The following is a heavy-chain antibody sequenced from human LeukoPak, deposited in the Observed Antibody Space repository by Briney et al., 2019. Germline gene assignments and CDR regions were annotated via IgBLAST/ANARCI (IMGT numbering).Heavy chain of an antibody. CDR2: ITNSGDFV. D-gene: IGHD1-26*01. CDR1: GFRFSGLY. Sequence: GGSLRLSCAASGFRFSGLYMSWIRQAPGNGLEWISYITNSGDFVNYADSVKGRFTISRDNAKNSLYLQMNSLRAEDTAVYYCAREARATPDFWGQGTVVTVSS. J-gene: IGHJ4*02. V-gene: IGHV3-11*01. CDR3: AREARATPDF.